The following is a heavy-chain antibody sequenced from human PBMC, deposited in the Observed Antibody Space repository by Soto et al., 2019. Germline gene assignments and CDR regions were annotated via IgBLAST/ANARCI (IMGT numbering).Heavy chain of an antibody. Sequence: QVQLQESGPGLVKPSQTLSLTCVISGDSVSSNSAAWNCIRQSPSRGLEWLGRTYYRTRWYYDYGVSVRSRITVNPDTSKNQFSLQLTSVTPEDTAVYYCAGTTSHYWYYMDVWGKGTTVTVSS. CDR2: TYYRTRWYY. CDR1: GDSVSSNSAA. V-gene: IGHV6-1*01. J-gene: IGHJ6*03. D-gene: IGHD1-7*01. CDR3: AGTTSHYWYYMDV.